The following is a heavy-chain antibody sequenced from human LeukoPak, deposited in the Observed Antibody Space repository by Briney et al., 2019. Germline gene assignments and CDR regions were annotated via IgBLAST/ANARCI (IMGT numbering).Heavy chain of an antibody. J-gene: IGHJ6*02. CDR2: IIPILGIA. CDR3: ARGGRITMVRGVIIEEGGYYYGMDV. V-gene: IGHV1-69*04. Sequence: SVKVSCKASGGTFSSYAISWVRQAPGQGLEWMGRIIPILGIANYAQKFQGRVTITADKSTSTAYMELSSLRPEDMAVYYCARGGRITMVRGVIIEEGGYYYGMDVWGQGTTVTVSS. D-gene: IGHD3-10*01. CDR1: GGTFSSYA.